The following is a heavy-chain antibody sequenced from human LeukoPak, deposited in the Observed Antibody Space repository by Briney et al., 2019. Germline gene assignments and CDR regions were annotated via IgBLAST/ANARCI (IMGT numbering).Heavy chain of an antibody. Sequence: SETLSLTCTVSGGSISSSSYYWGWIRQPPGKGLEWIGYIYYSGSTNYNPSLKSRVTISVDTSKNQFSLKLSSVTAADTAVYYCAREVSDDFWSGPTLELYYYYYMDVWGKGTTVTVSS. J-gene: IGHJ6*03. CDR1: GGSISSSSYY. D-gene: IGHD3-3*01. V-gene: IGHV4-61*05. CDR3: AREVSDDFWSGPTLELYYYYYMDV. CDR2: IYYSGST.